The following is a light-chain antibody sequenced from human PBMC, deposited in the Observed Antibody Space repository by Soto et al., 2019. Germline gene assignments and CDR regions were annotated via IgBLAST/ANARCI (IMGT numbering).Light chain of an antibody. CDR3: CSSGGSPTYV. CDR2: EVN. Sequence: QSVLTQPASVYGSPGQSITISCTGTSSNVGSYKLVSWYQQDPGKAPKLMIFEVNKRPSGVSNRFSGSKSGNTASLTISGLKVEDEADYYCCSSGGSPTYVFGTGTKVTVL. V-gene: IGLV2-23*02. CDR1: SSNVGSYKL. J-gene: IGLJ1*01.